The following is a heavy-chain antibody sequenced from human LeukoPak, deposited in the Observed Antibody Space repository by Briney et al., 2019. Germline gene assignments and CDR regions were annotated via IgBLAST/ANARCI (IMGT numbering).Heavy chain of an antibody. J-gene: IGHJ4*02. CDR1: GFTFTNAW. Sequence: GGSLRLSCAASGFTFTNAWMSWVRQAPGKGLEWVGRIKRKTDGGTTDYAAHVKGRFTISRDDSKNTLYLQMNSLKTDDTAVYYCTTLRPQIVRGVPFDYWGQGALVTVSS. D-gene: IGHD3-10*02. V-gene: IGHV3-15*01. CDR2: IKRKTDGGTT. CDR3: TTLRPQIVRGVPFDY.